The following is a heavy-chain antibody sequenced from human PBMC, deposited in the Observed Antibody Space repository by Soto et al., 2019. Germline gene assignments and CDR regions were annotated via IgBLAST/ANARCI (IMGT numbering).Heavy chain of an antibody. CDR2: ISAYNGNT. CDR1: GYTFTSYG. D-gene: IGHD6-19*01. Sequence: ASVKVSCKASGYTFTSYGISWVRQAPGQGLEWMGWISAYNGNTNYAQKLQGRVTMTTDTSTSTAYMELRSLRSDDTAMYYCARDRLSIAVAEYYYYYYYMDVWGKGTTVTVSS. CDR3: ARDRLSIAVAEYYYYYYYMDV. V-gene: IGHV1-18*01. J-gene: IGHJ6*03.